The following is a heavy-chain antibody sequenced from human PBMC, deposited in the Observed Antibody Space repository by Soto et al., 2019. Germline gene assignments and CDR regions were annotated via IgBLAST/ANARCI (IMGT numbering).Heavy chain of an antibody. J-gene: IGHJ4*02. CDR1: GGSISSYY. D-gene: IGHD3-3*01. CDR3: ARSARITIFGVVKTLDY. CDR2: IYYSGST. Sequence: SETLSLTCTVSGGSISSYYWSWIRQPPGKGLEWIGYIYYSGSTNYNPSLKSRVTISVDTSKNQFSLKLSSVTAADTAVYYCARSARITIFGVVKTLDYWGQGTLVTVSS. V-gene: IGHV4-59*08.